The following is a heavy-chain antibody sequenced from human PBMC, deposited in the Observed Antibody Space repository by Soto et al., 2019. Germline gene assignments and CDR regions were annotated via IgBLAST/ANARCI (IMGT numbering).Heavy chain of an antibody. V-gene: IGHV1-3*04. D-gene: IGHD3-3*01. J-gene: IGHJ3*02. CDR1: GYTLTMYA. Sequence: GASVKVSCKASGYTLTMYAMHWVRQAPGQRLEWMGWINSGNGDTIYSQKFQGRVTLTRDTSASTAYMALSSLRSEDTAVYYCARPGVAYDAFDIWGQGTMVTVS. CDR3: ARPGVAYDAFDI. CDR2: INSGNGDT.